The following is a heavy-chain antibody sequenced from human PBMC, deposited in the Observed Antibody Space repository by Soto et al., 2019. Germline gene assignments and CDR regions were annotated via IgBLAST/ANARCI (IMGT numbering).Heavy chain of an antibody. CDR3: ARGTATDGLDS. V-gene: IGHV4-30-2*01. CDR1: GGSISSGGYS. D-gene: IGHD2-21*02. J-gene: IGHJ5*01. Sequence: SETLSLTCAVSGGSISSGGYSWSWIRQPPGKGLEWIGYIYHSGSTYYNPSPKSRFTISRDNSKNTLYLQMNSLRADDTAVYYCARGTATDGLDSWGQGTLVTVSS. CDR2: IYHSGST.